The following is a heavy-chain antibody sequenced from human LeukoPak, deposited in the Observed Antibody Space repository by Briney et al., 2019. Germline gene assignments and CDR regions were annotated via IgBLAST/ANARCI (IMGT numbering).Heavy chain of an antibody. CDR2: ISYDGSNK. CDR3: ARGLGSGSSGYPNDY. D-gene: IGHD3-22*01. J-gene: IGHJ4*02. V-gene: IGHV3-30-3*01. Sequence: GGSLRLSCAASGFTFSSYAMHWVRQAPGKGLEWVAVISYDGSNKYYADSVKGRFTISRDNSKNTLYLQMNSLRAEDTAVYYCARGLGSGSSGYPNDYWGQGTLVTVSS. CDR1: GFTFSSYA.